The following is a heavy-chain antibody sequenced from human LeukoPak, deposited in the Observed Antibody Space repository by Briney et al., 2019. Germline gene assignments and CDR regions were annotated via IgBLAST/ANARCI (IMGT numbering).Heavy chain of an antibody. D-gene: IGHD3-22*01. CDR3: ARGSYDSSGYYSVFDY. V-gene: IGHV4-34*01. J-gene: IGHJ4*02. Sequence: PSETLSLTCAVYGGSFSGYYWSWIRQPPGKGLEWIGEINHSGSTNYNPSLKSRVTISVDKSKNQISLKLSSVTAADTAVYYCARGSYDSSGYYSVFDYWGQGTLVTVSS. CDR1: GGSFSGYY. CDR2: INHSGST.